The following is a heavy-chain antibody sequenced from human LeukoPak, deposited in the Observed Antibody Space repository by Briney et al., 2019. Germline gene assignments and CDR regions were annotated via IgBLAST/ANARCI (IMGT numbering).Heavy chain of an antibody. D-gene: IGHD5-18*01. V-gene: IGHV3-30*18. CDR2: ISFDGGNK. CDR3: AKEEGVYSPGIDY. CDR1: GFTFSSYG. J-gene: IGHJ4*02. Sequence: GGPLRLSCAASGFTFSSYGMHWVRQAPGKGLEWVAVISFDGGNKYYADSVKGRFTISRDNSKNALYLQMNSLRAEDTAVYYCAKEEGVYSPGIDYWGQGTLVTVSS.